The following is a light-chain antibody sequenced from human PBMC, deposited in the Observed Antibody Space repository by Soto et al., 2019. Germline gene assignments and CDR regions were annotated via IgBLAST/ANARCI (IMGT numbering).Light chain of an antibody. CDR2: DAS. CDR1: QTIDRW. Sequence: DIQLTQSPSTLSASIGDRVVITCRASQTIDRWLAWYQQRPGLAPRLLIYDASTLESGVPSIFSGSGSETEFTLTISSLKPDDFETYHCQQYGGNPTVGQGTTVEVK. V-gene: IGKV1-5*01. J-gene: IGKJ1*01. CDR3: QQYGGNPT.